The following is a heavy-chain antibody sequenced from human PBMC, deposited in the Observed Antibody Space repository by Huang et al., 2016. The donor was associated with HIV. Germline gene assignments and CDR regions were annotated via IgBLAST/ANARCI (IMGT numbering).Heavy chain of an antibody. V-gene: IGHV4-59*11. J-gene: IGHJ4*01. Sequence: QVQLQESGPGLVKPSETLSLTCSVSGGSISSHYWSWIRQPPGKGLEWIGSIYYRGASNYSPSLKSRVFISVDTSRNQFALKLSSVTAADTAVYYCARDRRHCSGGSCYYSDYWGHGTLVTVSS. CDR1: GGSISSHY. CDR2: IYYRGAS. CDR3: ARDRRHCSGGSCYYSDY. D-gene: IGHD2-15*01.